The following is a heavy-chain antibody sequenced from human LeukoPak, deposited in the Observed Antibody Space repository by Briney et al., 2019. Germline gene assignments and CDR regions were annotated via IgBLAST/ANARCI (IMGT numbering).Heavy chain of an antibody. J-gene: IGHJ4*02. CDR3: SREEPSGYSNV. CDR1: GDSVSSNSAT. V-gene: IGHV6-1*01. Sequence: SQTLSLTCVISGDSVSSNSATRNWIRQSPSRGLEWLGRTYYRSKWYNDYAVSVESRITINPDTSKNQFSLQLNSVTPEDTAMYYCSREEPSGYSNVWGQGTLVTVSS. D-gene: IGHD6-13*01. CDR2: TYYRSKWYN.